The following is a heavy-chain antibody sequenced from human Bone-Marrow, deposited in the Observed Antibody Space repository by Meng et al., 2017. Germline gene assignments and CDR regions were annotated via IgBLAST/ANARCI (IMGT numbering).Heavy chain of an antibody. D-gene: IGHD3-10*01. CDR1: GGSISTSNW. J-gene: IGHJ1*01. CDR2: IYHRGNT. V-gene: IGHV4-4*02. CDR3: ARSRVRGVILSPLEFFQD. Sequence: QVQLQESGPGLVKPSGTLSLTCAVSGGSISTSNWWRWFRQPPGKGLEWIGEIYHRGNTNYNPSLKSRVTISVDKSKNQISLRLSSVTAADTAVYYCARSRVRGVILSPLEFFQDWGQGTLVTVSS.